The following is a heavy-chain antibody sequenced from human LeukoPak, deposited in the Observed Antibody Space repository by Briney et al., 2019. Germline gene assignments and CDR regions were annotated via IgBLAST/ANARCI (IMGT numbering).Heavy chain of an antibody. D-gene: IGHD6-13*01. V-gene: IGHV3-48*03. CDR1: GFTFSSYE. Sequence: GGSLRLSCAASGFTFSSYEMNWVRQAPGKGLEWVSYIGSSGSTIYYADSVKGRFTISRDNAKNSLYLQMNSLRAEDTAVYYCARDLERVAAANTDYWGQGTLVTVSS. J-gene: IGHJ4*02. CDR3: ARDLERVAAANTDY. CDR2: IGSSGSTI.